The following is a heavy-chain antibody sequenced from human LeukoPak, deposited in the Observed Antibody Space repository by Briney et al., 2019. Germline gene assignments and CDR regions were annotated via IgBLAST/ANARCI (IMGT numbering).Heavy chain of an antibody. CDR1: GYSFTSYW. V-gene: IGHV5-51*01. D-gene: IGHD2-15*01. CDR3: ARIRGLVAATSEPPDY. Sequence: GEPLKISCKGSGYSFTSYWIGWVRQMPGKGLEWMGIIYPGDSDTRYSPSFQGQVTISADKSISTAYLQWSSLKASDTAMYYCARIRGLVAATSEPPDYWGQGTLVTVSS. CDR2: IYPGDSDT. J-gene: IGHJ4*02.